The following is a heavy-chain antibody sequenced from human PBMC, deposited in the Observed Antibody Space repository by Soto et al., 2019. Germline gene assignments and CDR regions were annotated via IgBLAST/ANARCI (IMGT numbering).Heavy chain of an antibody. D-gene: IGHD3-3*02. J-gene: IGHJ3*02. Sequence: EGQLVESGGRLVEPGGSLRLSCAASGFNFNVAWMNWVRQDRGKGLEWLGRIKSKGGGETTEYVAFVKGRFTISRDDSKNTLYLQMNSLKSEDTAVYYCTKVLALPPNDAFDIWGQGTMVTVSS. V-gene: IGHV3-15*01. CDR3: TKVLALPPNDAFDI. CDR1: GFNFNVAW. CDR2: IKSKGGGETT.